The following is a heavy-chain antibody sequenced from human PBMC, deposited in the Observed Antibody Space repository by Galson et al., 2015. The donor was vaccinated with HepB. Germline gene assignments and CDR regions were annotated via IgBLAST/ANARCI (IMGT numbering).Heavy chain of an antibody. CDR1: GGSISSGSYY. CDR2: IYTSGST. CDR3: ARHWGNGSGSFYYYYGMDV. V-gene: IGHV4-61*02. J-gene: IGHJ6*02. Sequence: TLSLTCTVSGGSISSGSYYWSWIRQPAGKGLEWIGRIYTSGSTNYNPSLKSRVTMSVDTSKNQFSLKLSSVTAADTAVYYCARHWGNGSGSFYYYYGMDVWGQGTTVTVSS. D-gene: IGHD3-10*01.